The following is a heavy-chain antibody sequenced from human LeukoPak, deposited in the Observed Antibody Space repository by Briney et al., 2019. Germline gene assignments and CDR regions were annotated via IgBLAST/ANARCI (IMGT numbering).Heavy chain of an antibody. J-gene: IGHJ5*02. Sequence: GGSLRLSCAASGFTFSSYAMSWVRQAPGKGLEWVSGISGSGANTHYADSVKGRFTISRDNSKNTLYLQMNSLRAEDTAVYYCAKGDSSSWYSNWFDPWGQGTLVTVSS. D-gene: IGHD6-13*01. V-gene: IGHV3-23*01. CDR3: AKGDSSSWYSNWFDP. CDR2: ISGSGANT. CDR1: GFTFSSYA.